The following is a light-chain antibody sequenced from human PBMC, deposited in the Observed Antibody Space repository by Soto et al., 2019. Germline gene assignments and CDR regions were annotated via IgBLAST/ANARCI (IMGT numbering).Light chain of an antibody. CDR2: DAS. J-gene: IGKJ1*01. CDR1: QFVSSR. V-gene: IGKV3D-15*01. CDR3: QQYKDWPTT. Sequence: EIVVTQSPATLSGSPGERVTLSCRASQFVSSRLAWYQQRPGQVPRLLIYDASSRATGIPARFSGSGSGTDFTLTITSLQSEDFGVYYCQQYKDWPTTFGQGTKVDIK.